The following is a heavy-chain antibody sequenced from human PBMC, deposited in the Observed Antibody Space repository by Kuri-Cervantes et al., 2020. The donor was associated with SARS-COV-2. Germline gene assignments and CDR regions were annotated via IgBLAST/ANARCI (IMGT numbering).Heavy chain of an antibody. D-gene: IGHD6-6*01. V-gene: IGHV4-38-2*01. CDR3: ARQAVAVEYSSSSGAFDI. J-gene: IGHJ3*02. CDR1: GYSISSGYY. Sequence: GSLRLSCVVSGYSISSGYYWGWIRQPPGKGLEWIGSIYHSGSTYYNPSLKSRVTISVDTSKNQFSLKLSSVTAADTAVYYCARQAVAVEYSSSSGAFDIWGQGTMVTVSS. CDR2: IYHSGST.